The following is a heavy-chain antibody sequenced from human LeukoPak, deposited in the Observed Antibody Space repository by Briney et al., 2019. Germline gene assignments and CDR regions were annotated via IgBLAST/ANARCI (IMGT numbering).Heavy chain of an antibody. CDR1: GFTVSSNY. CDR3: ARGAGYNYPYYFDY. CDR2: IYGGDNI. Sequence: GGSLRLSCAASGFTVSSNYMNWVRQAPGKGLEWVSVIYGGDNIYYADSVKGRFTISRDNSKNTLYLQMNSLRAEDTAVYYCARGAGYNYPYYFDYWGQGTLVTVSS. J-gene: IGHJ4*02. V-gene: IGHV3-53*01. D-gene: IGHD5-24*01.